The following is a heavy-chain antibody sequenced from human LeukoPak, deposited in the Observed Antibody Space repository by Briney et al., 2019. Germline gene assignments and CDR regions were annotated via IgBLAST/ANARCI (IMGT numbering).Heavy chain of an antibody. Sequence: GGSLRLSCAASGFTLIDYYRSWIRQAPGKGLEWVSYISSSSSYTNYADSVKGRFTISRDNAKNSLYLQMNSLRAEDTAVYYCARVVEMATIHFLTLCHYNRFDFWGQGTLVTVSS. CDR2: ISSSSSYT. CDR1: GFTLIDYY. J-gene: IGHJ5*01. D-gene: IGHD5-24*01. V-gene: IGHV3-11*05. CDR3: ARVVEMATIHFLTLCHYNRFDF.